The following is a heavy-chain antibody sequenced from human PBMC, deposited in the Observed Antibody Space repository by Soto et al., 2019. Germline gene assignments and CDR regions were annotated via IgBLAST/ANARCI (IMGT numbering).Heavy chain of an antibody. CDR3: ARDFPGGTQNSFDY. CDR2: ISAYNGNT. V-gene: IGHV1-18*01. Sequence: GASVKVSCKASGYTFTSYGISWVRQAPGQGLEWMGWISAYNGNTNYAQKLQGRVTMTTDTSTSTAYMELRSLGSDDTAVYYCARDFPGGTQNSFDYWGQGTLVTVSS. CDR1: GYTFTSYG. D-gene: IGHD3-16*01. J-gene: IGHJ4*02.